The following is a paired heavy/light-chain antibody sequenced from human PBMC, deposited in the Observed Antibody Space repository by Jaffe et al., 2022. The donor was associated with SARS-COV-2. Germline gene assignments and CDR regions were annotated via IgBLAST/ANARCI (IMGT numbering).Heavy chain of an antibody. CDR2: FLYSGAT. CDR1: GGSIRSDYY. CDR3: VRPTEYTTGWYVFDI. Sequence: QVQLQESGPGLVKASETLSLTCTVSGGSIRSDYYWGWVRQPPGKGLEWIGSFLYSGATHYNPSLKSGATISRDTSKNQFFLRLSHVTAADTAVYYCVRPTEYTTGWYVFDIWGPGTTVTVSP. V-gene: IGHV4-38-2*02. J-gene: IGHJ3*02. D-gene: IGHD6-19*01.
Light chain of an antibody. CDR1: QSVSNN. CDR3: QQYNTWLT. CDR2: GVS. J-gene: IGKJ4*01. Sequence: ETVMTQSPATLSVSPGERVTLSCRASQSVSNNLAWYQQRPGRAPKLLIHGVSTRATGIPDRFSGGGSGTEFTLTISSLQSEDFAVYYCQQYNTWLTFGGGTKVEI. V-gene: IGKV3-15*01.